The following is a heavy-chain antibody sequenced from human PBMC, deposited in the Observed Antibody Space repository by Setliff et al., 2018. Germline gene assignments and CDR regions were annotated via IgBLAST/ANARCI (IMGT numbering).Heavy chain of an antibody. J-gene: IGHJ3*02. CDR2: IIPIIGIA. V-gene: IGHV1-69*10. D-gene: IGHD3-9*01. CDR1: GGTFSSYA. Sequence: SVKVSCKASGGTFSSYAISWVRQAPGQGLEWMGGIIPIIGIANYAQKFQGRVTITADESTSTAYMELSSLRSEDTAVYYCARTPSVRYFDWLLPSEAFDIWGQGTMVTVSS. CDR3: ARTPSVRYFDWLLPSEAFDI.